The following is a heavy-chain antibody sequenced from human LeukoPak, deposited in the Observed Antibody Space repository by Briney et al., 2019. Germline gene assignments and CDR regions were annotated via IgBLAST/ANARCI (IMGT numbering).Heavy chain of an antibody. Sequence: PGGSLRLSCAASGFTFSSYAMSWVRQAPGKGLEWVSAISGSGGSTYYADSVKGRFTISRDNSKNTLYLQMNSLRAEDTAVYYCAIKRDSMSRSVAGGTYDYWGQGTLVTVSS. CDR3: AIKRDSMSRSVAGGTYDY. CDR1: GFTFSSYA. CDR2: ISGSGGST. J-gene: IGHJ4*02. V-gene: IGHV3-23*01. D-gene: IGHD6-19*01.